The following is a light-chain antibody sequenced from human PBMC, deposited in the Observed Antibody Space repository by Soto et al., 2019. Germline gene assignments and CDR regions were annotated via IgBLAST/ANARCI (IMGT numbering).Light chain of an antibody. V-gene: IGLV2-11*01. J-gene: IGLJ2*01. CDR1: NTDVHGYNF. Sequence: QSALTQPRSVSRSPGQSVTISCSGINTDVHGYNFVSWYRQYPGRAPKLIIFDVNRRPSGVPDRFSGSKSGTTASLTISGLQAEDEADYYCSSYVGNDILLFGGGTKLTVL. CDR3: SSYVGNDILL. CDR2: DVN.